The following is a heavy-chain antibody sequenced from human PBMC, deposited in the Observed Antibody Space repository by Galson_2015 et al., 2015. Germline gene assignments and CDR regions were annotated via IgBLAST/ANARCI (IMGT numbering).Heavy chain of an antibody. CDR2: IRGSGGST. CDR1: GFILTHYD. J-gene: IGHJ3*02. D-gene: IGHD1-26*01. Sequence: SLSLSCPDSGFILTHYDMRWVRHSPGKRLDWVRCIRGSGGSTYYADSVKGRFTISRDNSKNTLYLQMNSLRAEDTAVYYCVSSLGGGAFDIWGQGTMVTVSS. V-gene: IGHV3-23*01. CDR3: VSSLGGGAFDI.